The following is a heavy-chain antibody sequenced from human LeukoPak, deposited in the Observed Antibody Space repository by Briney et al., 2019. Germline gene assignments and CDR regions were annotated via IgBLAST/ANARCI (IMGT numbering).Heavy chain of an antibody. CDR2: ITTATSSYI. CDR1: GFTFSSHD. Sequence: GGSLRLSCAASGFTFSSHDMNWVRQAPGKGLEWVSSITTATSSYIYYADSVKGRFTISRDDAKNSLYLQMDSLRAEDTAVYYCARDYGGPHYFDYWGQGTPVTVSS. D-gene: IGHD2-15*01. CDR3: ARDYGGPHYFDY. J-gene: IGHJ4*02. V-gene: IGHV3-21*01.